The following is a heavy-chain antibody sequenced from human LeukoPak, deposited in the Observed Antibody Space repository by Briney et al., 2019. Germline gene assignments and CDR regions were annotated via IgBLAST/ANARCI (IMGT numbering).Heavy chain of an antibody. D-gene: IGHD5-12*01. J-gene: IGHJ6*03. CDR1: GFTVSSNY. V-gene: IGHV3-21*01. CDR2: ISSSSSYI. CDR3: ARAVAAYYYYYMDV. Sequence: GGSLRLSCAASGFTVSSNYMNWVRQAPGKGLEWVSSISSSSSYIYYADSVKGRFTISRDNAKNSLYLQMNSLRAEDTAVYYCARAVAAYYYYYMDVWGKGTTVTVSS.